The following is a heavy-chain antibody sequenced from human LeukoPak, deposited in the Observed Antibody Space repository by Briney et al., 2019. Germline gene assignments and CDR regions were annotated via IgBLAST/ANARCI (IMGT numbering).Heavy chain of an antibody. J-gene: IGHJ4*02. Sequence: GGSLRLSCAASGFTVSSNYMNWVRQAPGKGLEWVSVIYSGGSTHYADSVKGRFIISRDNSKNTLYLQMNSLRAEDTAVYYCARDHYYDSSGYDYWGQGTLVTVSS. D-gene: IGHD3-22*01. V-gene: IGHV3-66*02. CDR3: ARDHYYDSSGYDY. CDR1: GFTVSSNY. CDR2: IYSGGST.